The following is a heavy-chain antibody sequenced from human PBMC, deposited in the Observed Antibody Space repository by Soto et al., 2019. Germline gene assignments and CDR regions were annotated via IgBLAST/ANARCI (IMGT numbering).Heavy chain of an antibody. D-gene: IGHD2-2*01. CDR2: ISYDGSNK. CDR3: AKGPAIVLVPAAINYYYGMDV. J-gene: IGHJ6*02. V-gene: IGHV3-30*18. CDR1: GFTFSSYG. Sequence: QVQLVESGGGVVQPGRSLRLSCAASGFTFSSYGMHWVRQAPGKGLEWVAVISYDGSNKYYADSVKGRFTISRDNSKNTRYLQMNSLRAEDTAVYYCAKGPAIVLVPAAINYYYGMDVWGQGTTVTVSS.